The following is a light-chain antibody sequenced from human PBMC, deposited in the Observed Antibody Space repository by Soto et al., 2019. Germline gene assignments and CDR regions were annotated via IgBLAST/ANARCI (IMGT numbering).Light chain of an antibody. CDR2: DAS. Sequence: EIVMTQSPATLSVSPGDRAALSCRASQSVGTNFAWYQQKPGQAPRLLIYDASSRATGVPTRFSGSGSGTEFTLTISSLQSEAFAVYDCQQYYNWPPKYTFGQGTKLEIK. CDR3: QQYYNWPPKYT. CDR1: QSVGTN. V-gene: IGKV3-15*01. J-gene: IGKJ2*01.